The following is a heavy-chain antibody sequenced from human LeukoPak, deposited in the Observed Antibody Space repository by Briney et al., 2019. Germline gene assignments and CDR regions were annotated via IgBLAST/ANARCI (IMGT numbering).Heavy chain of an antibody. CDR1: GGSISSGDYY. J-gene: IGHJ4*02. Sequence: PSQTLSLTCTVSGGSISSGDYYWSWIRQPPGKGLEWIGYIYYSGSTYYNPSLKSRVTISVDTSKNQFSLKLSSVTAADTAVYYCARTRGLGRKIVLDYWGQGTLVTVSS. V-gene: IGHV4-30-4*01. CDR3: ARTRGLGRKIVLDY. D-gene: IGHD3-10*01. CDR2: IYYSGST.